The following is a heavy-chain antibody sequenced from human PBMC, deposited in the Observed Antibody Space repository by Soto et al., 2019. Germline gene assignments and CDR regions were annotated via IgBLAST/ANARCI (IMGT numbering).Heavy chain of an antibody. CDR3: ARGVNAPSYYYGMGL. Sequence: EVQLLESGGGLVQPGGSLRLSCAASGFTFSTYAMSWVRQAPGKGLEWVSGVSGGGGSTYYADSVKGRFTISRDNSRNPLHLQMTSLRTDDTAVYYCARGVNAPSYYYGMGLWGPGTTVTVAS. V-gene: IGHV3-23*01. D-gene: IGHD2-2*01. J-gene: IGHJ6*02. CDR2: VSGGGGST. CDR1: GFTFSTYA.